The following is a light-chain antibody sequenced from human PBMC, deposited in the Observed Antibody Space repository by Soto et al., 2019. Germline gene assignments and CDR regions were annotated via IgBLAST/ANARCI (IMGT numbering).Light chain of an antibody. Sequence: EIVMTQSPVTLSVSPGERATLSCRASQSVSSNLAWYQQKPGQAPSLLIYGAFTRATGIPARFSGSGSGTEFTLTITSLQSEDFAVYYCQQYNAWPRTFGQGTKVDIK. J-gene: IGKJ1*01. CDR3: QQYNAWPRT. V-gene: IGKV3-15*01. CDR1: QSVSSN. CDR2: GAF.